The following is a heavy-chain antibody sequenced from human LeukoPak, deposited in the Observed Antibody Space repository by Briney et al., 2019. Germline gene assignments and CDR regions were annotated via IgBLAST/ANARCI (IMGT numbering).Heavy chain of an antibody. CDR3: AKDRPNYYGSNGHYYRRDGDY. D-gene: IGHD3-22*01. J-gene: IGHJ4*02. Sequence: GGSLRLSCAASGFSFSTYVMTWVRQAQGQRLEWVSISGSGGKTYYADSVKGRFTISRDNSENMLYLQMNSLRVEDTAVYFCAKDRPNYYGSNGHYYRRDGDYWGQGTLVTVSS. V-gene: IGHV3-23*01. CDR2: SGSGGKT. CDR1: GFSFSTYV.